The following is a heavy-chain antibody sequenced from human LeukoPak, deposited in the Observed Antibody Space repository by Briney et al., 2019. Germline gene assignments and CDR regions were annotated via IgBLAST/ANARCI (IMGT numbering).Heavy chain of an antibody. CDR3: ARSDYHGSGSHTVFDAFDI. CDR1: GGPFSGYY. J-gene: IGHJ3*02. V-gene: IGHV4-34*01. Sequence: PSETLSLTCAVYGGPFSGYYWSWIRQPPGKGLEWIGEINHSGSTNYNPSLKSRVTISVDTSKNQFSLKLSSVTAADTAVYYCARSDYHGSGSHTVFDAFDIWGQGTRVTVSS. D-gene: IGHD3-10*01. CDR2: INHSGST.